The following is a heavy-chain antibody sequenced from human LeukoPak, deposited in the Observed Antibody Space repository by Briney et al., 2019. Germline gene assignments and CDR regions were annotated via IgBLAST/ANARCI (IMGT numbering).Heavy chain of an antibody. J-gene: IGHJ4*02. CDR1: GLTFSTYS. D-gene: IGHD2-2*01. CDR2: ISSDGGYI. V-gene: IGHV3-21*01. Sequence: GGSLRLSCAVSGLTFSTYSIHWVRQAPGKGLEWVSSISSDGGYIYYTDFVKGRFTNSRDNAKNSVYLQMKSLRAEDTAVYYCARGNAPLPFDYWGQGTLVTVSS. CDR3: ARGNAPLPFDY.